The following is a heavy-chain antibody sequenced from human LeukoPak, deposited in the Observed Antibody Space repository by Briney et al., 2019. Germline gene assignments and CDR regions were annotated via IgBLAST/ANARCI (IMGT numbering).Heavy chain of an antibody. CDR3: ARGNYCSGGSCYSTYSRKDAFDI. D-gene: IGHD2-15*01. Sequence: PSETLSLTCAVYGGSFSGYYWSWIRQPPGKGLEWIGEINHSGSTNYNPSLKSRVTISVDTSKNQFSLKLSSVTAADTAVYYCARGNYCSGGSCYSTYSRKDAFDIWGQGTMVTVSS. CDR1: GGSFSGYY. CDR2: INHSGST. J-gene: IGHJ3*02. V-gene: IGHV4-34*01.